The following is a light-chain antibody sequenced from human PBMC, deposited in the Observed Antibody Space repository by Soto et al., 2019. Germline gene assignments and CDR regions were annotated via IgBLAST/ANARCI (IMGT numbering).Light chain of an antibody. CDR3: QSYDNSLSGWV. J-gene: IGLJ3*02. CDR2: GNS. Sequence: QPVLTQPPSVSGAPGQRVTISCTGSSSNIGAGYDVHWYQQLPGTAPKLLISGNSNRPSGVPDRISGSKSGTSASLAITGLQAEDEADYYCQSYDNSLSGWVFGGGTKLTVL. CDR1: SSNIGAGYD. V-gene: IGLV1-40*01.